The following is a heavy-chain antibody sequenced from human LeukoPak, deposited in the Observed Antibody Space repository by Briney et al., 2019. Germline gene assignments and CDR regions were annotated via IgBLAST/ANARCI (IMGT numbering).Heavy chain of an antibody. J-gene: IGHJ3*02. CDR2: ICGSGGSK. CDR3: AKDLLGIGDAFEI. Sequence: NPGGSLRLSCAASGFTFSSYAMSWVRQAPGKGLEWVSAICGSGGSKYYADSVKGRFTISRDNSKNTLYLQMNSLRAEDTAVYYCAKDLLGIGDAFEIWGQGTMVTVSA. D-gene: IGHD7-27*01. V-gene: IGHV3-23*01. CDR1: GFTFSSYA.